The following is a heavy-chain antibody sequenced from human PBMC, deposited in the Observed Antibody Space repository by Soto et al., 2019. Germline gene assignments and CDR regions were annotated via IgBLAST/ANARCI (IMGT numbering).Heavy chain of an antibody. CDR3: ARRVYSHDDMDV. CDR2: MSSSVSYI. Sequence: GGSLRLSCAASGFSFSSYEINWVRQAPGKGLECVSYMSSSVSYIYLADSVQVRFTLSRDNAEYSLYLQMASLKAEDTAVCHCARRVYSHDDMDVWGQGTMVTVSS. D-gene: IGHD5-18*01. CDR1: GFSFSSYE. J-gene: IGHJ6*02. V-gene: IGHV3-48*03.